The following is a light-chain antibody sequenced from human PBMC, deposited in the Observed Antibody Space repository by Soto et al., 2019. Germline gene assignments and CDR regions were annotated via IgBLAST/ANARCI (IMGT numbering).Light chain of an antibody. CDR3: QQYNNWPVG. Sequence: EIVLTQSPATLSLSPGERASLSCRASQSVSSYLAWYQQKPGQAPRLLIYGASTRATGIPARFSGSGSGTEFTLTISSLQSEDFAVYYCQQYNNWPVGFGPGTRGYQ. CDR1: QSVSSY. CDR2: GAS. V-gene: IGKV3D-15*01. J-gene: IGKJ3*01.